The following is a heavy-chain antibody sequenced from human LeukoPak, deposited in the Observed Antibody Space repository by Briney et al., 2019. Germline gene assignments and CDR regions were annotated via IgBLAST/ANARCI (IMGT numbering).Heavy chain of an antibody. D-gene: IGHD4-17*01. CDR1: GFTFSSYA. Sequence: PGRSLRLSCAASGFTFSSYAMHWVRQAPGKGLEWVAVISYDGSNKYYADSVKGRFTISRDNSKNTLYLQMNSLRAEDTAVYYCVREGMTTVTLGYWGQGTLVTVSS. CDR3: VREGMTTVTLGY. V-gene: IGHV3-30-3*01. J-gene: IGHJ4*02. CDR2: ISYDGSNK.